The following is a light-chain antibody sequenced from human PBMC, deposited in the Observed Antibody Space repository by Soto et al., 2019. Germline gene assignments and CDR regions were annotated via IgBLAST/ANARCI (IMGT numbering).Light chain of an antibody. V-gene: IGKV1-39*01. CDR2: AAS. Sequence: DIQMTQSPSSLSASVGDRVTITCRASQSISSYLHWYQQKPGKAPKLLIYAASSLQSGVPSRFSGSGYGTDFTLTISSLQPEDFATYYCQRSFSTPLTFGGWTKVEIK. CDR3: QRSFSTPLT. J-gene: IGKJ4*01. CDR1: QSISSY.